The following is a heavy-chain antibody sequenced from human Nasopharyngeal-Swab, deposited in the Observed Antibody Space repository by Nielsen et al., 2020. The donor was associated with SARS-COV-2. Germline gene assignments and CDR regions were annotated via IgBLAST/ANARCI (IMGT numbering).Heavy chain of an antibody. V-gene: IGHV1-24*01. CDR1: GYTLTELS. J-gene: IGHJ4*02. Sequence: ASVKVSCKVSGYTLTELSMHWVRQAPGKGLEWVGGFDPEDGETIYAQKFQGRVTMTEDTSTDTAYTELSSLTSEDTAVYYCTTVAGSYGRFDYWGQGTLVTVSS. CDR3: TTVAGSYGRFDY. CDR2: FDPEDGET. D-gene: IGHD1-26*01.